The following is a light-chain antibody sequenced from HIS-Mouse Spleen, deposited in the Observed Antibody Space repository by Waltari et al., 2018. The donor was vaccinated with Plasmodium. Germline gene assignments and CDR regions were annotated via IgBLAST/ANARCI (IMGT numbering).Light chain of an antibody. CDR2: QDS. V-gene: IGLV3-1*01. J-gene: IGLJ2*01. Sequence: SYELTQPPSVSVSPGQTARITCSGDALPKKYAYWYQQKSGQAPVLVIHQDSQRPSGIPERFSGSNAGNTATLTISGTQAMDEADYYCQAWDSSTAWVFGGGTKLTVL. CDR1: ALPKKY. CDR3: QAWDSSTAWV.